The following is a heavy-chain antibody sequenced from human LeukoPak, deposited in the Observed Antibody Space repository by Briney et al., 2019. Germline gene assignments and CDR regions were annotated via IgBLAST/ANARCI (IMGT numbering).Heavy chain of an antibody. V-gene: IGHV3-23*01. CDR3: AKLTTVSYMDV. CDR2: ISGSGGST. D-gene: IGHD4-17*01. CDR1: GLTFSIHW. Sequence: GGSLRLSCAASGLTFSIHWMNWVRQAPGKGLEWVSAISGSGGSTYYADSVKGRFTISRDNSKNTLYLQMNSLRAEDTAVYYCAKLTTVSYMDVWGKGTTVTVSS. J-gene: IGHJ6*03.